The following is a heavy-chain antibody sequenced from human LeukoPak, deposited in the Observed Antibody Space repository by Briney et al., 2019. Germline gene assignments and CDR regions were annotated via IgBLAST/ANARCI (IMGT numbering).Heavy chain of an antibody. CDR3: ARAVSMQIWWETVFDP. CDR2: TFYTGST. Sequence: SETLSLTCTVSSGSISSYYWTWIRQRPGRGLEWIGHTFYTGSTYYNPSLENRLTISVDTSKNQFSLNLTSVTAADTAVYFCARAVSMQIWWETVFDPWGQGTQVTVSS. D-gene: IGHD1-26*01. CDR1: SGSISSYY. V-gene: IGHV4-59*06. J-gene: IGHJ5*02.